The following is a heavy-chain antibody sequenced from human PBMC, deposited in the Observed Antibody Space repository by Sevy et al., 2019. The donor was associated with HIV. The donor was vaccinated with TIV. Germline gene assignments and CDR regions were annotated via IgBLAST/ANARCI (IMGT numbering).Heavy chain of an antibody. J-gene: IGHJ3*02. CDR3: AKDITPDLRFHDAFDI. CDR2: ISWNSGSI. D-gene: IGHD3-16*01. CDR1: GFTFDDYA. Sequence: GGSLRLSCAASGFTFDDYAMHWVRQAPGKGLEWVSGISWNSGSIGYADSVKGRFTISRDNAKNSLYLQMNSLGAEDTAFYYCAKDITPDLRFHDAFDIWGQGTMVTVSS. V-gene: IGHV3-9*01.